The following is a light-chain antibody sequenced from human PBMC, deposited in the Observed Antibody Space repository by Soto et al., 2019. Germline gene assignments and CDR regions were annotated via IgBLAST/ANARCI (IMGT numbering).Light chain of an antibody. Sequence: EIVLTQSPGTLSLSPGERATLSCRASQSVSSSYLAWYQQKPGQAPRLLIYGASSRATGIPDRFSGSGSGTDFTLTISRLEPEEFAVYYCKKYGSSQSFGQGTNLEIK. CDR3: KKYGSSQS. V-gene: IGKV3-20*01. CDR2: GAS. CDR1: QSVSSSY. J-gene: IGKJ1*01.